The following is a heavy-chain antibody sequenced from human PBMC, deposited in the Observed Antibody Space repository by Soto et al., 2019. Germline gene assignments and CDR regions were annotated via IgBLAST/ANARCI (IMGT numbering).Heavy chain of an antibody. CDR1: GFTFSSYG. J-gene: IGHJ6*02. CDR2: IWYDGSNK. CDR3: ARDLGGGIADSSGYMSPSGGGMDV. V-gene: IGHV3-33*01. D-gene: IGHD3-22*01. Sequence: GGSLRLSCAASGFTFSSYGMHWVRQAPGKGLEWVAVIWYDGSNKYYADSVKGRFTISRDNSKNTLYLQMNSLRAEDTAVYYCARDLGGGIADSSGYMSPSGGGMDVWGQGTTVTVSS.